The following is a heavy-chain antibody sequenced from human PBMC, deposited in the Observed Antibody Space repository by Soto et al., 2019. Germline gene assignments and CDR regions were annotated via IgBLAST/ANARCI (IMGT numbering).Heavy chain of an antibody. CDR3: ARALRDIVVVPAASPTRDYYGMDV. J-gene: IGHJ6*02. Sequence: SVKVSCKASGGTFSSYAISWVRQAPGQGLEWMGGIISIFGTANYAQKFQCRVMITADESTITAFMELISLSSEDSALYYCARALRDIVVVPAASPTRDYYGMDVWGQGTTVTVS. D-gene: IGHD2-2*01. CDR1: GGTFSSYA. V-gene: IGHV1-69*13. CDR2: IISIFGTA.